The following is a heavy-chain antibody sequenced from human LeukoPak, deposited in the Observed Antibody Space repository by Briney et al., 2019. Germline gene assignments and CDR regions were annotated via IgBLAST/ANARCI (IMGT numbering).Heavy chain of an antibody. J-gene: IGHJ6*02. Sequence: GGSLRLSCAASGFPFSSYAMSCVRQAPGKGLEWVSAISGSGGNTYYADSVKGRFTISRDNSKNTLYLQMNSLRAEDTAVYYCAKSMRVAVAGPRRIYYYYGMDVWGQGTTVTVSS. CDR3: AKSMRVAVAGPRRIYYYYGMDV. CDR2: ISGSGGNT. D-gene: IGHD6-19*01. CDR1: GFPFSSYA. V-gene: IGHV3-23*01.